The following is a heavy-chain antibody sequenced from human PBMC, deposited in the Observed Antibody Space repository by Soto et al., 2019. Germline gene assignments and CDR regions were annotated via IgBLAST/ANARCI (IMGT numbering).Heavy chain of an antibody. D-gene: IGHD3-22*01. Sequence: ASVKVSCKASGDTFTGYYRHWVRQAPGQGLEWMGWINPGNGNTKYSQKFQGRVTITRDTSASTAYMELSSLRSEETAVYYCARSAVISQYYYYYYYMDVWGKGTTVTVSS. CDR1: GDTFTGYY. J-gene: IGHJ6*03. V-gene: IGHV1-3*01. CDR3: ARSAVISQYYYYYYYMDV. CDR2: INPGNGNT.